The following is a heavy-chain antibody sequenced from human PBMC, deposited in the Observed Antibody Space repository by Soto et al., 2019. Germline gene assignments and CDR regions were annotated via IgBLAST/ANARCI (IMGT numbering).Heavy chain of an antibody. CDR2: IWYDGSNK. V-gene: IGHV3-33*01. J-gene: IGHJ5*02. D-gene: IGHD3-22*01. Sequence: PGGSLRLSCAASGFTFSSYGMHWVRQAPGKGLEWVAVIWYDGSNKYYADSVKGRFTISRDNSKNTLYLQMNSLRAEDTAVYYCARASYYDSSGYPLSFDWFDPWGQGTLVTVSS. CDR3: ARASYYDSSGYPLSFDWFDP. CDR1: GFTFSSYG.